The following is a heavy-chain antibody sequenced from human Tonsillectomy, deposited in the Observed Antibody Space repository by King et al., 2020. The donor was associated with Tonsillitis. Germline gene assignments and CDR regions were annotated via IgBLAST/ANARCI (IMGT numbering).Heavy chain of an antibody. J-gene: IGHJ4*02. V-gene: IGHV1-18*01. Sequence: VQLVESGAEVKKPGASVKVSCKASGYTFTTYAITWVRQAPGQGPEWMGWINAYNGNTNYAQKLQGRVTLTTDTSTNTAYMELRSLRSDDTAVYYCASDILTGFYEYWGQGTLVTVTS. CDR2: INAYNGNT. CDR1: GYTFTTYA. D-gene: IGHD3-9*01. CDR3: ASDILTGFYEY.